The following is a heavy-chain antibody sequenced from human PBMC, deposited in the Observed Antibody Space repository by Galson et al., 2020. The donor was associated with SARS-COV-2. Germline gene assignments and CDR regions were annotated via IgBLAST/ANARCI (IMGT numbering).Heavy chain of an antibody. Sequence: SETLSLPCTVSGYSVSTTNYCGSVRQPPGRGLEWIGSVYPSGTTYYNQSLTSRFTLPVDTSKNQFSLRLDAVTAADTALYYCARQGVNMIVLVTVPGWYFDLWGRGTLVTVSS. CDR2: VYPSGTT. CDR1: GYSVSTTNY. V-gene: IGHV4-38-2*02. D-gene: IGHD3-22*01. CDR3: ARQGVNMIVLVTVPGWYFDL. J-gene: IGHJ2*01.